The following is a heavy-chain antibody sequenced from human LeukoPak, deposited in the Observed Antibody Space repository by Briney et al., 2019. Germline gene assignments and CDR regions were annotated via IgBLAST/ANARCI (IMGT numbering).Heavy chain of an antibody. J-gene: IGHJ4*02. Sequence: GGSLRLSCAASGFTFSSYAMSWVRQAPGKGLEWVAYIRYDGSNKNYADSVKGRFTISRDNSKNTLYLQMSSLRPEDTSVYYCAKDQRITIFGVAGMWGQGTLVTVSS. D-gene: IGHD3-3*01. CDR1: GFTFSSYA. V-gene: IGHV3-30*02. CDR2: IRYDGSNK. CDR3: AKDQRITIFGVAGM.